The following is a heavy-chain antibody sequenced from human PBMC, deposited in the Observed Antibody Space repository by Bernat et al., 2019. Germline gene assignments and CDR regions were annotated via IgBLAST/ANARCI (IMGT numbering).Heavy chain of an antibody. CDR1: GGSISSSSYY. V-gene: IGHV4-39*02. D-gene: IGHD6-6*01. CDR3: ARVFAQYSNYEY. CDR2: IHYSGST. J-gene: IGHJ4*02. Sequence: QLQLQESGPGLVKPSETLSLTCTVSGGSISSSSYYWGWIRQPPGKGLEWIGNIHYSGSTYYNPSLKSRVTISVDTSKNHFSLKLTSVTAADTAVYYCARVFAQYSNYEYWGQGTLVTVSS.